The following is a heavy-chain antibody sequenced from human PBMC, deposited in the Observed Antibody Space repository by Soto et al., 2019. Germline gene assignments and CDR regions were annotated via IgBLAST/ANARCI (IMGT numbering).Heavy chain of an antibody. Sequence: QVQLVQSGPEVKKPGASVKVSCKASGYTFTNYGFNWVRQAPGQGLEWMGWISAYNGHTTYSQIFQARVIMTTDTSTSTAYMELRSLTSDDTAVYYCARGGAGTNPLGYWGQGTLVTVSS. V-gene: IGHV1-18*01. CDR1: GYTFTNYG. CDR3: ARGGAGTNPLGY. CDR2: ISAYNGHT. J-gene: IGHJ4*02. D-gene: IGHD6-19*01.